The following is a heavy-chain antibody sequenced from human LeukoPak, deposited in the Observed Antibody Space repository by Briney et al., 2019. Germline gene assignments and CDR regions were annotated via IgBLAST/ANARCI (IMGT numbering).Heavy chain of an antibody. Sequence: ASVKVSCKASGYTFTSYGISWVRQAPGQGLEWMGWISAYNGNTNYAQKLQGRVTMTTDTSTSTAYMELRSLRSDDTAVYYCARDTKRSRARWENLGFDPWGQGTLVTVSS. D-gene: IGHD1-26*01. J-gene: IGHJ5*02. CDR1: GYTFTSYG. CDR2: ISAYNGNT. CDR3: ARDTKRSRARWENLGFDP. V-gene: IGHV1-18*01.